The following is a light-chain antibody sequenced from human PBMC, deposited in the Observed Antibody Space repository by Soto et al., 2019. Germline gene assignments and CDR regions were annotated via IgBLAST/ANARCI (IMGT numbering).Light chain of an antibody. CDR1: QSISTW. CDR3: QQYNDYIT. J-gene: IGKJ5*01. V-gene: IGKV1-5*01. CDR2: AAF. Sequence: DIQITHYPSTLSGSVGDRVTITCRASQSISTWLAWYQQKPGKAPKLLIYAAFTLENGVPTRFSVSGSETEFTLTVSSLQPDDSATYFCQQYNDYITFGQGTRLEIK.